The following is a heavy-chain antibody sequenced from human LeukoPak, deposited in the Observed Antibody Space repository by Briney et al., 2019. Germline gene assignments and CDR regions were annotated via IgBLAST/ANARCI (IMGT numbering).Heavy chain of an antibody. CDR2: IYDSEST. CDR1: GGSISTYY. V-gene: IGHV4-59*01. J-gene: IGHJ5*02. Sequence: PSETLSLTRTVSGGSISTYYWSWIRQPPGKGLEWIGYIYDSESTNYNPSLKSRVTISVDTSKNQFSLKLSSVTAADTAVYYCARDSLNWFDPWGQGTLVTVSA. CDR3: ARDSLNWFDP.